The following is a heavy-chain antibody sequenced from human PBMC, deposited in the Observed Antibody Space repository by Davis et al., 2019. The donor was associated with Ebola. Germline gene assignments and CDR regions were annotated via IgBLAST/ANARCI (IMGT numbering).Heavy chain of an antibody. Sequence: GESLKISCAASGFTFSSYAMNWVRQAPGKGLEWVSYISSSGSTIYYADSVKGRFTISRDNSKNTLYLQMNSLRAEDTAVYYCARESRIYSSSWYSFDYWGQGTLVTVSS. CDR2: ISSSGSTI. V-gene: IGHV3-48*01. J-gene: IGHJ4*02. D-gene: IGHD6-13*01. CDR1: GFTFSSYA. CDR3: ARESRIYSSSWYSFDY.